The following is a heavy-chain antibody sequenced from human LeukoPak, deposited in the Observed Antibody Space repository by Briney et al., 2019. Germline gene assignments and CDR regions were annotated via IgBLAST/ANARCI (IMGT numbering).Heavy chain of an antibody. CDR1: GYTFTTYY. J-gene: IGHJ5*02. CDR3: ARDRGWFDP. D-gene: IGHD2-15*01. Sequence: GASVKVSCKASGYTFTTYYMHWVRQAPGQGLEWMGVINPSGGSTSYAQKFQGRVTMTRDTSTSTVYMELSSLTPEDTAVYYCARDRGWFDPWGQGTLVTVSS. V-gene: IGHV1-46*01. CDR2: INPSGGST.